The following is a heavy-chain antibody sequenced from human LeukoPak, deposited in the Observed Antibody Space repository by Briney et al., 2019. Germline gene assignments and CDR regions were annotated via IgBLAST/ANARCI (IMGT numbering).Heavy chain of an antibody. V-gene: IGHV5-51*01. CDR2: IYPGDSDT. CDR3: ARQGGGYSYGSCYFDY. Sequence: GESLKISCKGSGYSFTSYWIGWVRQMPGKGLEWMGIIYPGDSDTRYSPSFQGQVTISADKSISTAYLQWSSLKASDTAMYYCARQGGGYSYGSCYFDYWGQGTLVTVSS. CDR1: GYSFTSYW. J-gene: IGHJ4*02. D-gene: IGHD5-18*01.